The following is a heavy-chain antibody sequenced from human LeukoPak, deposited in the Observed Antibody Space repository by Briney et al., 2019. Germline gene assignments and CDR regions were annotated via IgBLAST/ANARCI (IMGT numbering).Heavy chain of an antibody. J-gene: IGHJ3*02. CDR2: INHSGNS. CDR3: ARYDSSGYAAFDI. CDR1: GGSFSGYY. Sequence: PSETLSLTCAVYGGSFSGYYWTWIRQTPGKGLEWIGEINHSGNSNYNPSLKSRVTISVDTSKNQFSLKLSSVTAADTAVYYCARYDSSGYAAFDIWGQGTMVTVSS. V-gene: IGHV4-34*01. D-gene: IGHD3-22*01.